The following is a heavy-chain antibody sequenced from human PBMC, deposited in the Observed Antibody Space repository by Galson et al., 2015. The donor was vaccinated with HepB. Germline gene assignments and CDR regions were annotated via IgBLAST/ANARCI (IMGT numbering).Heavy chain of an antibody. CDR2: ISSSSSYT. CDR3: ARDAPNDSSSWYRPHYGMDV. J-gene: IGHJ6*02. D-gene: IGHD6-13*01. CDR1: GFTFSDYY. Sequence: SLRLSCAASGFTFSDYYMSWIRQAPGKGLEWVSYISSSSSYTNYADSVKGRFTISRDNAKNSLYLQMNSLRAEDTAVYYCARDAPNDSSSWYRPHYGMDVWGQGTTVTVSS. V-gene: IGHV3-11*06.